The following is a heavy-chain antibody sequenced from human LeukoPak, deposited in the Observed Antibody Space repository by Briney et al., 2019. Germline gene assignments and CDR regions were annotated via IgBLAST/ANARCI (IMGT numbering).Heavy chain of an antibody. V-gene: IGHV1-2*02. J-gene: IGHJ4*02. CDR3: ARDLMTTIRSPFDY. CDR2: INPNSGGT. CDR1: GYTFTDYY. Sequence: GASVKVSCKASGYTFTDYYMHWVRQAPGQGLEWMGWINPNSGGTNYAQNFQARVTMTRDTSISTAYMEVSRLTSDDTAVFYCARDLMTTIRSPFDYWGQGTLVIVSS. D-gene: IGHD4-11*01.